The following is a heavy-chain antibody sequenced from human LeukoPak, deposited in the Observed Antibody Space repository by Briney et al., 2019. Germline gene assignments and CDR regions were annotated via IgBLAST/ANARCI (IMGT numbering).Heavy chain of an antibody. Sequence: WASVKVSCKASGYTFTGYYMHWVRQAPGQGLEWMGWINPNSGGTKYAQKFQGRVSMTRDTSISTAYMELSRLRSDDTAVYYCAREGGEWFGELMLPFDYWGQGTLVTVSS. D-gene: IGHD3-10*01. V-gene: IGHV1-2*02. CDR3: AREGGEWFGELMLPFDY. CDR2: INPNSGGT. J-gene: IGHJ4*02. CDR1: GYTFTGYY.